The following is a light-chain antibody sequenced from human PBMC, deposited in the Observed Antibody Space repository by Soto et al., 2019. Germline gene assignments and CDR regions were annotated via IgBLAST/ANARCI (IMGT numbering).Light chain of an antibody. CDR3: QQYSRVSWT. CDR2: KAS. V-gene: IGKV1-5*03. J-gene: IGKJ1*01. CDR1: QSISGW. Sequence: DIQMTQSPSTLSASVGDRVTITCRASQSISGWLAWYQQKPGKAPKLLIYKASTLQSGVSSRFSGSGSGTEFTLIIGSLQPDDIATYYCQQYSRVSWTFGQGTKVEIK.